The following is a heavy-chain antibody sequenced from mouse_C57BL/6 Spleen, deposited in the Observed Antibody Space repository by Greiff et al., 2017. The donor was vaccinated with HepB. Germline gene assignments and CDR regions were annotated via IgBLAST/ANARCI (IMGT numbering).Heavy chain of an antibody. V-gene: IGHV5-4*03. CDR2: ISDGGSYT. D-gene: IGHD2-4*01. CDR1: GFTFSSYA. Sequence: SGGGLVKPGGSLKLSCAASGFTFSSYAMSWVRQTPEKRLEWVATISDGGSYTYYPDNVKGRFTISRDNAKNNLYLQMSHLKSEDTAMYYCARGGYDYDDYAMDYWGQGTSVTVSS. J-gene: IGHJ4*01. CDR3: ARGGYDYDDYAMDY.